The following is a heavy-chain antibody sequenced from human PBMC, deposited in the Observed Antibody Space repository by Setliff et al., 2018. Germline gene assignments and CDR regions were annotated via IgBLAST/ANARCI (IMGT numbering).Heavy chain of an antibody. V-gene: IGHV1-18*01. CDR3: AREGVDTRSSTDYRYYMDV. Sequence: ASVKVSCKTSGFSFTSFGFSWVRQAPGQGLEWMGSISGYTGETNYAQKFQGRVTMTTDTSTNTAYMELRSLRSEDTAVYYCAREGVDTRSSTDYRYYMDVWGKGTTGTVS. CDR1: GFSFTSFG. CDR2: ISGYTGET. D-gene: IGHD5-18*01. J-gene: IGHJ6*03.